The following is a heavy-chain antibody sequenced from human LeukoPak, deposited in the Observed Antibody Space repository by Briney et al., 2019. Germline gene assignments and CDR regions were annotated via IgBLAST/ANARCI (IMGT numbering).Heavy chain of an antibody. CDR2: TYYRSKWYD. CDR1: GDSLSSKNGA. J-gene: IGHJ4*02. Sequence: SQTLSLTCALSGDSLSSKNGAWNWIRQSPSRGLEWLGRTYYRSKWYDDYADSVKGRITISPDTSKNQFSLHVYSVTPEDTAVYYCARDLGTSGWYTFDFWGQGTLVTVSS. V-gene: IGHV6-1*01. CDR3: ARDLGTSGWYTFDF. D-gene: IGHD6-19*01.